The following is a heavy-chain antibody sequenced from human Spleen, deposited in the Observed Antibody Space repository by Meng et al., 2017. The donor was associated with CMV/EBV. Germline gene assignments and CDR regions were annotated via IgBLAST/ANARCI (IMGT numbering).Heavy chain of an antibody. CDR1: GFTFSSYW. J-gene: IGHJ4*02. CDR3: ARNLPAGDY. Sequence: GESLKISCAASGFTFSSYWMNWVRQAPGKGLEWVASINQDGGQKYYVDSVQGRFTLSRDNDKNSVYLQMNSLRAEDTAVYYCARNLPAGDYWGQGILVTVSS. V-gene: IGHV3-7*01. CDR2: INQDGGQK. D-gene: IGHD2-2*01.